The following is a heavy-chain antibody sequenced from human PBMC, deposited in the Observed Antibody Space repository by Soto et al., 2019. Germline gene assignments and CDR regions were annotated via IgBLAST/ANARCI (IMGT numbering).Heavy chain of an antibody. Sequence: SETLSLTCTVSGGSISSYYWSWIRQPPGKGLEWIGYIYYSGSTNYNPSLKSRVTISVDTSKNQFSLKLSSVTAADTAVYYCARVRYSGYPRGYSFDYWGQGTLVT. D-gene: IGHD5-12*01. CDR1: GGSISSYY. CDR2: IYYSGST. V-gene: IGHV4-59*01. J-gene: IGHJ4*02. CDR3: ARVRYSGYPRGYSFDY.